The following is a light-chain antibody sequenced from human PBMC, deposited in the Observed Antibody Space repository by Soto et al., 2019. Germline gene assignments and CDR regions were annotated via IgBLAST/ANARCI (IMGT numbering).Light chain of an antibody. CDR2: KTS. CDR3: QHWNDYSWT. J-gene: IGKJ1*01. V-gene: IGKV1-5*03. CDR1: QSISIW. Sequence: DITMTQSPSTLSASVGDRVTITCRASQSISIWLAWYQQKPGKAPNLLIYKTSSLETGVPSRFSGSGSGTDFTLTISSLQTDDFATYYCQHWNDYSWTFGQGTKVEVK.